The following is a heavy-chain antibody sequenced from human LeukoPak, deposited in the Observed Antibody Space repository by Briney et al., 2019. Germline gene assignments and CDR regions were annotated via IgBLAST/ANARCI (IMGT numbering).Heavy chain of an antibody. CDR3: VCYDNAAEYFHY. Sequence: GGSLRLSCAASGFTFDDYAMHWVRQAPGKGLEWVSLISGDGGSTSYADSVRGRFTISRDNSKNTLYLQMNSLRAEDTALYYCVCYDNAAEYFHYWGQGTLVTVSS. D-gene: IGHD3-22*01. CDR2: ISGDGGST. J-gene: IGHJ1*01. CDR1: GFTFDDYA. V-gene: IGHV3-43*02.